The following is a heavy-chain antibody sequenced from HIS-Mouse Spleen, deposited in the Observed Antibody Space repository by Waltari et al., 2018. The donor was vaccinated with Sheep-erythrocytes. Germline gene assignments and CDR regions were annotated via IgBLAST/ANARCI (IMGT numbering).Heavy chain of an antibody. Sequence: QVQLQQWGAGLLKPSETLSLTCAVYGGSFSGYYWSWIRQPPGKGLEWIGEINHSGCTNYNPSLQSRVTISVDTSKNQFSLKLSSVTAADTAVYYCALSVDLAGAFDIWGQGTMVTVSS. CDR2: INHSGCT. CDR1: GGSFSGYY. V-gene: IGHV4-34*01. D-gene: IGHD6-19*01. J-gene: IGHJ3*02. CDR3: ALSVDLAGAFDI.